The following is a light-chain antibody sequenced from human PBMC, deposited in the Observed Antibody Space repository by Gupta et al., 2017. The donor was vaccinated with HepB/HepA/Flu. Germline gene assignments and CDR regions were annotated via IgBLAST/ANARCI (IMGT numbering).Light chain of an antibody. J-gene: IGKJ3*01. CDR2: GAS. CDR3: QQSYTAVFT. Sequence: DIQMTLSPSSLSASVGDRVTITCRASQSISTYLNWYQQKPGKVPKLLIYGASNLQSGVPSRFSGSGSGTDFTLTISSLQPEDFATCYCQQSYTAVFTFGPGTNVNIK. V-gene: IGKV1-39*01. CDR1: QSISTY.